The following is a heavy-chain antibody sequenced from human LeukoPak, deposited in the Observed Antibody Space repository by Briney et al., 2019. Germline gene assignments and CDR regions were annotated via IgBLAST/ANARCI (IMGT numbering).Heavy chain of an antibody. J-gene: IGHJ3*02. V-gene: IGHV3-33*01. D-gene: IGHD3-3*01. CDR2: IWYDGSNK. CDR1: GFTFSSYG. CDR3: ARGAVDYDFWSGYYSDDAFDI. Sequence: GGSLRLSCAASGFTFSSYGMHWVRQAPGKGLEWVAVIWYDGSNKYYADSVKGRFTISRDNSKNTLYLQMNSLRAEDTAVYYCARGAVDYDFWSGYYSDDAFDIWGQGTMVTVSS.